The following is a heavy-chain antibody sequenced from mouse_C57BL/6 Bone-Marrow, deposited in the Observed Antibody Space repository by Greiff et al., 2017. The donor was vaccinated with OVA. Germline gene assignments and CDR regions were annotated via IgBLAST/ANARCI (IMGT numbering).Heavy chain of an antibody. CDR1: GYTFTSYW. J-gene: IGHJ3*01. CDR2: IDPSDSYT. D-gene: IGHD2-1*01. Sequence: QVQLKQSGAELVMPGASVKLSCKASGYTFTSYWMHWVKQRPGQGLEWIGEIDPSDSYTNYNQKFKGKSTLTVDKSSSTAYMQLSSLTSEDSAVYYCAGGNSFAYWGQGTLVTVSA. CDR3: AGGNSFAY. V-gene: IGHV1-69*01.